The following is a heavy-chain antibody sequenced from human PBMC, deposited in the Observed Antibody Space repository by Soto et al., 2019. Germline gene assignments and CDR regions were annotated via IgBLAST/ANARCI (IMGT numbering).Heavy chain of an antibody. CDR2: IYHSGST. CDR1: GGSISSGGYS. J-gene: IGHJ5*02. Sequence: LSLTCAVSGGSISSGGYSWSWIRQPPGKGLEWIGYIYHSGSTYYNPSLKSRVTISVDRSKNQFSLKLSSVTAADTAVYYCARVRRYCISTSCHRENWLDPWGQGTLVTVSS. CDR3: ARVRRYCISTSCHRENWLDP. V-gene: IGHV4-30-2*01. D-gene: IGHD2-2*01.